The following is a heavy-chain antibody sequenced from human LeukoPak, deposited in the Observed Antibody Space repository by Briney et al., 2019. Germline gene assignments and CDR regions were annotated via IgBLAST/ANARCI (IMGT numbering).Heavy chain of an antibody. J-gene: IGHJ4*02. V-gene: IGHV3-30*02. CDR3: AKDTGDFWSGPDY. D-gene: IGHD3-3*01. Sequence: PGGSLRLSCAASGFTFRSYGMHWVRQAPGKGLEWVAVIWYDGSNKYYADSVKGRFTISRDNSKNTLYLQMNSLRAEDTAVYYCAKDTGDFWSGPDYWGQGTLVTVSS. CDR2: IWYDGSNK. CDR1: GFTFRSYG.